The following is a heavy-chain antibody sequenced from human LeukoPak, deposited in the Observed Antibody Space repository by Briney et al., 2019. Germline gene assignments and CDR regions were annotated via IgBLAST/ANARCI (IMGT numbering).Heavy chain of an antibody. V-gene: IGHV4-4*07. CDR2: IYSSGTT. CDR1: GGSLSNYY. CDR3: ARDGGPAAGAFWDF. J-gene: IGHJ4*02. D-gene: IGHD6-13*01. Sequence: PSETLSLTCTVSGGSLSNYYWSWFRQSAGKGLEWIAHIYSSGTTDYNPSLKSRVTLSVDTSKNQFSLQLTSLTAADTAVYFCARDGGPAAGAFWDFWGQGSLVTVSS.